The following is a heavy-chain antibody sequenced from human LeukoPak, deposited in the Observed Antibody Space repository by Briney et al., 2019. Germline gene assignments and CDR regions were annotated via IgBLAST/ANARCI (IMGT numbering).Heavy chain of an antibody. D-gene: IGHD3-22*01. CDR1: GYTFTGYY. CDR2: INPNSGGT. CDR3: ARVGTYYYDSSGYYPPGPIDY. J-gene: IGHJ4*02. Sequence: GASVKVSCKASGYTFTGYYMHWVRQAPGQGLEWMGWINPNSGGTNYAQKFQGRVTMTRDTSISTAYMELSRLRSDDTAVYYCARVGTYYYDSSGYYPPGPIDYWGQGTLVTVSS. V-gene: IGHV1-2*02.